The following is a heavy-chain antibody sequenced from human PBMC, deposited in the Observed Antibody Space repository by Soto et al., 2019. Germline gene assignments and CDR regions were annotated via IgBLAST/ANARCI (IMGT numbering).Heavy chain of an antibody. CDR1: GGSIKTYY. D-gene: IGHD6-6*01. Sequence: SETLSLTCTVSGGSIKTYYWSWIRQAPGKGLEWIGHIYYGGSTNYIPSLKSRVSMSVDTSKNQVPLELSSVTAADTAVYYCATYSGSSLLFDSWGQGTLVTVSS. J-gene: IGHJ4*02. V-gene: IGHV4-59*01. CDR2: IYYGGST. CDR3: ATYSGSSLLFDS.